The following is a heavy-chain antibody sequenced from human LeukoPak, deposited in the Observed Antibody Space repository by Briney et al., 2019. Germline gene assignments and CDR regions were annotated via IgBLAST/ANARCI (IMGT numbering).Heavy chain of an antibody. Sequence: PGGSLRLSCAASGLTFSNYWMHWVRQAPGKGLVWVSRITSNGRTTTYADSVKGRFTISRDNAKNTLYLQMNSLRAEDTAVYYCTREVSGSSYFNYWGQGTLVTVSS. D-gene: IGHD1-26*01. CDR1: GLTFSNYW. J-gene: IGHJ4*02. CDR3: TREVSGSSYFNY. CDR2: ITSNGRTT. V-gene: IGHV3-74*01.